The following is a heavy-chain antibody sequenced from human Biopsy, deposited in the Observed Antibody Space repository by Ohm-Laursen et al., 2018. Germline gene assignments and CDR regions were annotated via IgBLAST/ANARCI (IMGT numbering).Heavy chain of an antibody. CDR1: GGSFSGYY. CDR3: VRGVDYYDPYHYYALDV. V-gene: IGHV4-34*01. D-gene: IGHD3-22*01. CDR2: INHSGRT. J-gene: IGHJ6*02. Sequence: TLSLTWAVYGGSFSGYYWSWIRQTPGKGLEWIGEINHSGRTNYNPSLKSRVTISVDTSKNQFSLKLRSVTAADTAVYYCVRGVDYYDPYHYYALDVWGQGTTVTVSS.